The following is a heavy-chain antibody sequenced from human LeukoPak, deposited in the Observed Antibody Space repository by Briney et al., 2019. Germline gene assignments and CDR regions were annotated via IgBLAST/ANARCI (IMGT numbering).Heavy chain of an antibody. Sequence: GGSLRLSCAASGFTFSSYSMNWVRQAPGKGMEWVSSIGSSSSYIYYADSVKGRFTISRDNAKNSLHLQMNSLRAEDTAVYYCAASTKHTAMVDYWGQGTLVTVSS. CDR2: IGSSSSYI. J-gene: IGHJ4*02. V-gene: IGHV3-21*01. CDR1: GFTFSSYS. D-gene: IGHD5-18*01. CDR3: AASTKHTAMVDY.